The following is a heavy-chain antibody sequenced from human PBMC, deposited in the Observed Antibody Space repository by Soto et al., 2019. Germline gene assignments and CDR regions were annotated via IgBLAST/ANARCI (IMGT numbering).Heavy chain of an antibody. CDR2: ISSSSSTI. CDR3: ARDSPYSSSWYDLNWFDP. J-gene: IGHJ5*02. D-gene: IGHD6-13*01. Sequence: GGPLRLSCAASGFTFSRYGMHWVRQATGKGLEWVSYISSSSSTIYYADSVKGRFTISRDNAKNSLYLQMNSLRDEDTAVYYCARDSPYSSSWYDLNWFDPWGHGALVTVSS. CDR1: GFTFSRYG. V-gene: IGHV3-48*02.